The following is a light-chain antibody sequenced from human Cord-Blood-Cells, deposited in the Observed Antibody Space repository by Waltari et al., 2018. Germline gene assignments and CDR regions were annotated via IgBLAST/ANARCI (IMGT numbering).Light chain of an antibody. J-gene: IGLJ2*01. Sequence: SALPQPPSASGSPGQSVTISCTGTSSDVGGYNYDSWYQQHPGKAPKLMIYEVSKRPSGVPDRFSGSKSGNTASLTVSGLQAEDEADYYCSSYAGSNNFVVFGGGTKLTVL. CDR3: SSYAGSNNFVV. CDR2: EVS. V-gene: IGLV2-8*01. CDR1: SSDVGGYNY.